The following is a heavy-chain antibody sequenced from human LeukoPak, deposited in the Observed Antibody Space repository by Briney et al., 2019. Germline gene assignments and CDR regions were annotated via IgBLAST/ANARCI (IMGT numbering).Heavy chain of an antibody. V-gene: IGHV1-69*04. CDR1: GGTFSSYA. Sequence: WASVKVSCKASGGTFSSYAISWVRQAPGQGLEWMGRIIPILGIANYAQKFQGRVTVTADKSTSTAYMELSSLRSEDTAVYYCARGPGRDGYNHFDYWGQGTLVTVSS. D-gene: IGHD5-24*01. J-gene: IGHJ4*02. CDR3: ARGPGRDGYNHFDY. CDR2: IIPILGIA.